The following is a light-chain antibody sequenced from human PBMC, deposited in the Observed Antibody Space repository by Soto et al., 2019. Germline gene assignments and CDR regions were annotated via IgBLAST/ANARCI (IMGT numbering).Light chain of an antibody. CDR3: QQYNNWPPVT. CDR2: GAS. V-gene: IGKV3-15*01. Sequence: EIVRTQSPATLSVSPGERATLSCRASQSVSSNLAWYQQKPGQAPRLLIYGASTRAAGIPARFSGSGSGTEFTLTISSLQSEDFAVYYCQQYNNWPPVTFGGGTKVEIK. J-gene: IGKJ4*01. CDR1: QSVSSN.